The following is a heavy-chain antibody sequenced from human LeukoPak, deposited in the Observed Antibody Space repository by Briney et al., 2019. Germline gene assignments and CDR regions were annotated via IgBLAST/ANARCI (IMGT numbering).Heavy chain of an antibody. V-gene: IGHV4-4*09. J-gene: IGHJ3*02. CDR2: IYTSGST. CDR3: ARGNELELDTFDI. Sequence: PSETLSLTCTVSGGSISSYYWSWIRQPPGKGLEGIGYIYTSGSTNYNPSLKSRVTISVDTSKNQFSLKLSSVTAADTAVYYCARGNELELDTFDIWGQGTMVTVSS. CDR1: GGSISSYY. D-gene: IGHD1-7*01.